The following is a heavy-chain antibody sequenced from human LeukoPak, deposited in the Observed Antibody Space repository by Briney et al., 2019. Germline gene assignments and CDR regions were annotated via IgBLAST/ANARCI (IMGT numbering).Heavy chain of an antibody. CDR2: ISAYNGNT. V-gene: IGHV1-18*01. J-gene: IGHJ4*02. CDR3: ARGYSSGWYPVGYFDY. CDR1: GYTFTSYG. Sequence: ASVKVSCKASGYTFTSYGISWVRQAPGQGLEWMGWISAYNGNTNYAQKLQGRVTMTTDTSTSTAYMELRSLRSDDTAVYYCARGYSSGWYPVGYFDYWGQGTLVTVSS. D-gene: IGHD6-19*01.